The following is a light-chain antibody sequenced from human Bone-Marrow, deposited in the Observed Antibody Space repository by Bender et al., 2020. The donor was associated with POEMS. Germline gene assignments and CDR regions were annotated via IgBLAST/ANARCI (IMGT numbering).Light chain of an antibody. CDR1: RSDVGGYAY. J-gene: IGLJ3*02. CDR3: AVWDDSLNGWV. CDR2: DVS. V-gene: IGLV2-14*03. Sequence: QSALIQPASVSGSPGQSITISCTETRSDVGGYAYFSWYQQHPGKAPKLMIYDVSNRPSGVSTRFSGSKSGTSASLAISGLQSEDEADYYCAVWDDSLNGWVFGGGTKLTVL.